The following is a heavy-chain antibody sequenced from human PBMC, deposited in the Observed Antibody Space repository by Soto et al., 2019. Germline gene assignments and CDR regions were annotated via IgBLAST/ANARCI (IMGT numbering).Heavy chain of an antibody. CDR3: ARGYSSTSSNFDP. J-gene: IGHJ5*02. Sequence: GTSVKVSWKDSGGTFSSYAISWVRQSPGQGLEWMGGIIPIFGTANYAQKFQGRVTITADKSTSTAYMELSSLRSEDTAVYYCARGYSSTSSNFDPWGQGTLVTVSS. CDR1: GGTFSSYA. CDR2: IIPIFGTA. D-gene: IGHD2-2*01. V-gene: IGHV1-69*06.